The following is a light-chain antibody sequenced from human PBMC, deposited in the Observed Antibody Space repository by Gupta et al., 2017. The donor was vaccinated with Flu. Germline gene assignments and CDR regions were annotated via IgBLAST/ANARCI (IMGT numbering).Light chain of an antibody. J-gene: IGKJ4*01. CDR2: DIS. CDR1: QGIAIY. V-gene: IGKV1-9*01. Sequence: PSFLSASVGDRVTITCRASQGIAIYLAWYQQKPGKAPNLLSYDISTVQSGVPSRFSGSGSGTECTLTISSLQPEDFATYDGQQGHTYPLTFGGGTKVEIK. CDR3: QQGHTYPLT.